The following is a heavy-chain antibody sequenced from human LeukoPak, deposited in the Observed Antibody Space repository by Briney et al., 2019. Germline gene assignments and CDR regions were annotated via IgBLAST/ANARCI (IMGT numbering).Heavy chain of an antibody. J-gene: IGHJ6*02. CDR2: INHSGST. V-gene: IGHV4-34*01. CDR3: ARGLAIVLMVYAIPPNYYYGMDV. CDR1: GFTVSSNY. Sequence: PGGSLRLSCAASGFTVSSNYMSWIRQPPGKGLEWIGEINHSGSTNYNPSLKSRVTISVDTSKNQFSLKLSSVTAADTAVYYCARGLAIVLMVYAIPPNYYYGMDVWGQGTTVTVSS. D-gene: IGHD2-8*01.